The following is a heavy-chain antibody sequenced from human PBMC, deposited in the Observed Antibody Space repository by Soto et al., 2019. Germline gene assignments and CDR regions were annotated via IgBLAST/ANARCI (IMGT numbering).Heavy chain of an antibody. CDR2: ISAYNGNT. CDR1: GYTFTSYG. D-gene: IGHD3-9*01. V-gene: IGHV1-18*01. Sequence: GASVKVSCKASGYTFTSYGISWVRQAPGQGLEWMGWISAYNGNTNYAQKLQGRVTMTTDTSTSTAYMELRSLRSDDTAVYYCARGVSDILTGHPGAPTWFDPGGQGPLVPVPS. CDR3: ARGVSDILTGHPGAPTWFDP. J-gene: IGHJ5*02.